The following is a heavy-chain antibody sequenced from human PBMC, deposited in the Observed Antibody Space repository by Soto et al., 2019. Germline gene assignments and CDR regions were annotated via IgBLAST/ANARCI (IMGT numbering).Heavy chain of an antibody. CDR3: TTDSYITSIIVRFDY. D-gene: IGHD3-22*01. V-gene: IGHV3-15*07. Sequence: GGSLRLSCAASGFTFSNAWINWVRQAPGKGLEWVGRVKSKNDGGTTDFAAPVKGRFAISRDDSKKMVYLEMKSLQTEDTAIYYCTTDSYITSIIVRFDYWGHGTLVTVSS. J-gene: IGHJ4*01. CDR2: VKSKNDGGTT. CDR1: GFTFSNAW.